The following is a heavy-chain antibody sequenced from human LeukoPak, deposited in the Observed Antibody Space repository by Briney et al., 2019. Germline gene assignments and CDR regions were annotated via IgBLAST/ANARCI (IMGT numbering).Heavy chain of an antibody. CDR2: ISGSGGST. J-gene: IGHJ6*03. V-gene: IGHV3-23*01. CDR3: AKDRANYYYYMDV. CDR1: GFTFSSYA. Sequence: GGSLRLSCAASGFTFSSYAMSWVRQAPGKGLKWVSAISGSGGSTYYADSVKGRFTISRDNSKNTLYLQMNSLRAEDTAVYYCAKDRANYYYYMDVWGKGTTVTVSS.